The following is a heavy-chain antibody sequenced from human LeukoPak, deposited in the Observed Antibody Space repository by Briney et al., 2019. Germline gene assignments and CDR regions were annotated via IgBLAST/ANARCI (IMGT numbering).Heavy chain of an antibody. J-gene: IGHJ4*02. CDR3: ARLITGTADY. V-gene: IGHV3-21*01. CDR2: ISSSSSYI. D-gene: IGHD1-20*01. Sequence: GGSLRLSCAASGFTFSSYSMNWVRQAPGKGLEWFSSISSSSSYIYYADSVKGRFTISRDNAKNSLYLQMNSLRAEDTAVYYCARLITGTADYWGQGTLVTVSS. CDR1: GFTFSSYS.